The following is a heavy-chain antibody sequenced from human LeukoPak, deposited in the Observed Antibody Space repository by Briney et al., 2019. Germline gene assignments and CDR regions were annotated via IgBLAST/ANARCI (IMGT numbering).Heavy chain of an antibody. CDR2: IYYSGST. J-gene: IGHJ3*02. CDR1: GGPISSYY. Sequence: NPSETLSLTCTVSGGPISSYYWSWIRQPPGKGLEWIGYIYYSGSTNYNPSLKSRVTISVDTSKNQLSLKLSSVTAADTAVYYCARHRSSGYYDAFDIWGQGTMVTVSS. CDR3: ARHRSSGYYDAFDI. V-gene: IGHV4-59*08. D-gene: IGHD3-22*01.